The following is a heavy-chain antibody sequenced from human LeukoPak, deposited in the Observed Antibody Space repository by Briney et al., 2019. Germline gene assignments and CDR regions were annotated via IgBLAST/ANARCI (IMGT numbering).Heavy chain of an antibody. CDR2: ISSSSSYI. D-gene: IGHD2-2*01. J-gene: IGHJ4*02. CDR1: GFTFTDYY. Sequence: PGGSLKLSCTASGFTFTDYYMNWVRQAPGKGLEWVSSISSSSSYIYYADSVKGRFTISRDNAKNSLYLQMNSLRAEDTAVYYCARLGYEGGLDYWGQGTLVTVSS. V-gene: IGHV3-21*01. CDR3: ARLGYEGGLDY.